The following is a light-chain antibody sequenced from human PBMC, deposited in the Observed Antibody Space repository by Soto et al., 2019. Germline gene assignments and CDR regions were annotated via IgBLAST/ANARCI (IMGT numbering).Light chain of an antibody. J-gene: IGLJ1*01. CDR1: TSNIGTFY. CDR3: AAWDDNLNAYV. Sequence: QSVLTQPPPASSTPGQTVTISCSGSTSNIGTFYVYWYQHLPGTAPKLLIYLGDQRASGVSDRFSGSKSGTSASLAINGLRSDDEADYYCAAWDDNLNAYVFGSGTKLTV. CDR2: LGD. V-gene: IGLV1-47*02.